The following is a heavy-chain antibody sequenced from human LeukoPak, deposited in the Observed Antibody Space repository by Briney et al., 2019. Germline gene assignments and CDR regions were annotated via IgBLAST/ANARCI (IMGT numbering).Heavy chain of an antibody. D-gene: IGHD6-6*01. Sequence: ASVKVSCKASGYTFTTSHINWVRQATGQGLEWMGWMNPNSGDTGSAQKFQGRVTMTRNTAISTAYMELSSLRSEDTAVYYCARMGYSSSSYGMDVWGQGTTVTVSS. V-gene: IGHV1-8*02. CDR1: GYTFTTSH. CDR2: MNPNSGDT. J-gene: IGHJ6*02. CDR3: ARMGYSSSSYGMDV.